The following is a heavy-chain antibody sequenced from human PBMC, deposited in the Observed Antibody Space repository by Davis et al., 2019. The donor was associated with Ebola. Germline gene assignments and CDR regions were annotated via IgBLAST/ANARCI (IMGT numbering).Heavy chain of an antibody. J-gene: IGHJ6*02. CDR1: GYTFTSYA. CDR3: AREEVLAARHPTSGWGYYYYGMDV. V-gene: IGHV1-3*01. D-gene: IGHD6-6*01. CDR2: INAGNGNT. Sequence: AASVKVSCKASGYTFTSYAMHWVRQAPGQRLEWMGWINAGNGNTKYSQKFQGRVTITRDTSASTAYMELSSLRSEDTAVYYCAREEVLAARHPTSGWGYYYYGMDVWGQGTTVTVSS.